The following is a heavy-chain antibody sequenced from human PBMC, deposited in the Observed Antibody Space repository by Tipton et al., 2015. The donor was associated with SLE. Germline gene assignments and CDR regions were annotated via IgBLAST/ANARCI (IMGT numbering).Heavy chain of an antibody. Sequence: TLSLTCTVSGGSISSYYWSWIRQPAGGGLEWIGRIYTNENTNYNPSLKSRVTMSVDTSKNHFSLKLISVTAADTAVYYCARGSEMTTVGRGAFDVWGQGTKVTVSA. D-gene: IGHD4-11*01. J-gene: IGHJ3*01. CDR3: ARGSEMTTVGRGAFDV. V-gene: IGHV4-4*07. CDR2: IYTNENT. CDR1: GGSISSYY.